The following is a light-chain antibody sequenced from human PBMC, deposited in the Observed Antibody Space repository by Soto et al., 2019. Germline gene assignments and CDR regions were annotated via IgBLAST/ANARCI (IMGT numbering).Light chain of an antibody. CDR3: QQYYSTPQT. Sequence: DIVMTQSPDSLAVSLGERATINCKSSRSVLYSSNNENYLAWYQKKPGQPPKLLIYWASTRESGVPDRFSGSGSGTDFTLTISSLQAEDVAVYYCQQYYSTPQTFGQGTKVEIK. V-gene: IGKV4-1*01. CDR2: WAS. J-gene: IGKJ1*01. CDR1: RSVLYSSNNENY.